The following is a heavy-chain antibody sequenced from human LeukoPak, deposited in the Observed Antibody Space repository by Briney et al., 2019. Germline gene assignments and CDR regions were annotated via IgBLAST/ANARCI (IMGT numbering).Heavy chain of an antibody. J-gene: IGHJ4*02. CDR3: ARGGIQVSGIDEFDY. CDR1: GFTFIDYD. CDR2: IGIRGDT. D-gene: IGHD6-19*01. V-gene: IGHV3-13*01. Sequence: GGSLRLSCAACGFTFIDYDMHWVRQVIGKGVEWVSAIGIRGDTHYSGSVKGRFTICRENAESSLYLQMNNLRAEDTAVYYCARGGIQVSGIDEFDYWGQGTLVTVSS.